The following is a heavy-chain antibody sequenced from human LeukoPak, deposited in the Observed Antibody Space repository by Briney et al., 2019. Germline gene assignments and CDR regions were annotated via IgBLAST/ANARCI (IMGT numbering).Heavy chain of an antibody. CDR3: ARDMGSSSWFDP. CDR1: GVTFSTYS. V-gene: IGHV3-23*01. D-gene: IGHD6-13*01. J-gene: IGHJ5*02. Sequence: PGGSLRLSCAASGVTFSTYSMSWVRQTPGKGLEWVSVIGARGVTTYYADSVEGRFTISRDNAKNTVYLQLNGLRAKDTAVYYCARDMGSSSWFDPWGQGTLVTVSS. CDR2: IGARGVTT.